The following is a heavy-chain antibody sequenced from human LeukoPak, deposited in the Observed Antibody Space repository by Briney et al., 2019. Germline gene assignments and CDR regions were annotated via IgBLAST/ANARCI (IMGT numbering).Heavy chain of an antibody. CDR2: IYYSGST. D-gene: IGHD2-15*01. J-gene: IGHJ4*02. CDR3: ARRALRFALGYCSGGSCYYFDY. CDR1: GGSISSGGYY. Sequence: PSETLSLTCTVSGGSISSGGYYWSWIRQHPGKGLEWIGYIYYSGSTYYNPSLKSRVTISVDTSKNQFSLKLSSVTAADTAVYYCARRALRFALGYCSGGSCYYFDYWGQGTLVTVSS. V-gene: IGHV4-31*03.